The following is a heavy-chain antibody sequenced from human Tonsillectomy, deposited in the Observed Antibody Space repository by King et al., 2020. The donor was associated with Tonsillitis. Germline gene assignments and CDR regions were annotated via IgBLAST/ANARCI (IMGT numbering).Heavy chain of an antibody. J-gene: IGHJ5*02. D-gene: IGHD1-26*01. Sequence: VQLVESGGGFVQPGGSLKLSCAASGFTFSGSAMHWFRQASGKGLEWVGRIRSKANSFATAYAASVKGRFTISRDDSKNTAYLQMNSLKTEDTAVYYCTRTTTYSGSYSSWGQGTLVTVSS. CDR1: GFTFSGSA. V-gene: IGHV3-73*01. CDR3: TRTTTYSGSYSS. CDR2: IRSKANSFAT.